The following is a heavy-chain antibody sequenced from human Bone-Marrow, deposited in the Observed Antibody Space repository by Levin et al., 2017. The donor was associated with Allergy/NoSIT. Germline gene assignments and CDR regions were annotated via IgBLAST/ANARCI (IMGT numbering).Heavy chain of an antibody. CDR1: GFSLTTSGMR. D-gene: IGHD2-21*02. Sequence: SGPTLVKPTQTLTLTCTFSGFSLTTSGMRVSWIRQPPGKALEWLARIDWDDDKFYSPSLQTRLTISKDTSKNQVVLTMTNMDPVDTATYYCARTQTVVVTAWDVFEIWGQGTKVTVSS. CDR3: ARTQTVVVTAWDVFEI. CDR2: IDWDDDK. V-gene: IGHV2-70*04. J-gene: IGHJ3*02.